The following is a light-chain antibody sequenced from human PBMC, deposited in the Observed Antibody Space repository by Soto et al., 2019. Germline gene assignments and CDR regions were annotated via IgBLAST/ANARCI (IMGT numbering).Light chain of an antibody. J-gene: IGLJ2*01. CDR3: QSYDTTLSGHVV. CDR2: GNT. Sequence: QPVLTQPPSVSGAPGQRVTISCTESGSDIGAGYAVHWYQQFPGTAPKVLIYGNTNRPSGVPDRFSGSKSGTSASLAITGLQAEDEAHYYCQSYDTTLSGHVVFGGGTKLTVL. CDR1: GSDIGAGYA. V-gene: IGLV1-40*01.